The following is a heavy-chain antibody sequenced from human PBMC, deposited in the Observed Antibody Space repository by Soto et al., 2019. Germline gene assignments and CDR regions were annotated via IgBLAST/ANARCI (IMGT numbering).Heavy chain of an antibody. CDR2: ISYDGTNK. Sequence: QVQLVESGGGVVQPGRSLRLSCAASAFTFSSYAMHWVRQAPGKGLEWVAVISYDGTNKYYADSVKGRFTISRDSSQNTLYLQMNSLRAEDTAMYYCAREGFYGSVRAGMDVWGQGTTVTVSS. D-gene: IGHD3-10*01. CDR1: AFTFSSYA. V-gene: IGHV3-30-3*01. CDR3: AREGFYGSVRAGMDV. J-gene: IGHJ6*02.